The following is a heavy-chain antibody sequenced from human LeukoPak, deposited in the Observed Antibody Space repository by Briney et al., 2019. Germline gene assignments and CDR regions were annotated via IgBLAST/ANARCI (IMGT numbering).Heavy chain of an antibody. CDR1: GGSISSSSYY. CDR3: ARGRDSSGYYPYDAFDI. V-gene: IGHV4-39*07. CDR2: IYYSGST. D-gene: IGHD3-22*01. Sequence: PSETLSLTCTVSGGSISSSSYYWGWIRQPPGKGLEWIGSIYYSGSTYYNPSLKSRVTISVDTSKNQFSLKLSSVTAADTAVYYCARGRDSSGYYPYDAFDIWGQGTMVTVSS. J-gene: IGHJ3*02.